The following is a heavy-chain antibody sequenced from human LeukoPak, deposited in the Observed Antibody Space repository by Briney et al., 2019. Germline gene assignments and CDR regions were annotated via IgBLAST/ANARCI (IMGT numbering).Heavy chain of an antibody. V-gene: IGHV1-69*05. CDR1: GGTFSSYA. Sequence: GASVKVSCKASGGTFSSYAISWLRQAPGQGLEWMGGIIPIFGTANYAQKFHGRVTITTDESTSTAYMELSSLRSEDTAVYYCARARPSSSSGWYRYYYYYYMDVWRKGTTVTVSS. CDR2: IIPIFGTA. J-gene: IGHJ6*03. D-gene: IGHD6-19*01. CDR3: ARARPSSSSGWYRYYYYYYMDV.